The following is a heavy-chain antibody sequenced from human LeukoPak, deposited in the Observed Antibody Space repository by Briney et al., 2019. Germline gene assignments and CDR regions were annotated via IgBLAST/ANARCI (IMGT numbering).Heavy chain of an antibody. D-gene: IGHD1-26*01. CDR2: INTDGSST. CDR3: ARDRGVQGSYYIYRD. J-gene: IGHJ4*02. CDR1: GFTFSSYW. V-gene: IGHV3-74*01. Sequence: GGSLRLSCAASGFTFSSYWMHWVRQALGKGLVWISRINTDGSSTTYADSVKGRFTISRDNAKNTLYLQMNSLRAEDTAVYYCARDRGVQGSYYIYRDWGQGTLVTVSS.